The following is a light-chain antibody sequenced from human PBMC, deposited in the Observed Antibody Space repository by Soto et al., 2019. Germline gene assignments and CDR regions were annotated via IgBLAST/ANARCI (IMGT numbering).Light chain of an antibody. V-gene: IGKV1-39*01. CDR3: QESISNLGT. CDR2: AAS. J-gene: IGKJ3*01. Sequence: DLQMTQSPSSLSASVGESVTFTCRASQSISYSLNWFQQKPGKAPKVLIYAASSLPSGVPSRFSGSGSGTEFTLTINSLQREDFATYYCQESISNLGTFGPGTTVDIK. CDR1: QSISYS.